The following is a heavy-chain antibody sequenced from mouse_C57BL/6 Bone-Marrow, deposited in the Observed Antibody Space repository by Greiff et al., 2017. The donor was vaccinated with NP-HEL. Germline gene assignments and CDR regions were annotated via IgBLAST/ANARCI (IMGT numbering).Heavy chain of an antibody. D-gene: IGHD2-4*01. Sequence: DVKLVESGGDLVKPGGSLKLSCAASGFTFSSYGMSWVRQTPDKRLEWVATISSGGSYTYYPDSVKGRFTISRDNAKNTLYLQMSSLKSEDTAMYYCARHFSYDSWFAYWGQGTLVTVSA. V-gene: IGHV5-6*02. CDR2: ISSGGSYT. J-gene: IGHJ3*01. CDR1: GFTFSSYG. CDR3: ARHFSYDSWFAY.